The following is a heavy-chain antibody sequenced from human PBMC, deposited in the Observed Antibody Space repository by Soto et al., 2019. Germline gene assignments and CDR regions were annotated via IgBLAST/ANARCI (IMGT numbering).Heavy chain of an antibody. J-gene: IGHJ4*02. CDR2: IYSDGSHQ. V-gene: IGHV3-30*03. CDR3: ARDRRVIPDADMDY. D-gene: IGHD2-21*01. Sequence: QVQLVESGGGVVQPGSSLRLSCEASGFTFSMYGMHWVRQAPGKGLEWVGVIYSDGSHQYYGDSVKGRFTISRDNSNKMGYLKMTGLRLVDSALYYCARDRRVIPDADMDYWGQGVLVTVSS. CDR1: GFTFSMYG.